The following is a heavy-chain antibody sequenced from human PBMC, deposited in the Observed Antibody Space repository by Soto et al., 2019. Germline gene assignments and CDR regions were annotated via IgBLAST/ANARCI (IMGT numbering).Heavy chain of an antibody. J-gene: IGHJ4*02. V-gene: IGHV3-30*18. CDR2: ISYYLSNK. CDR3: AKDTEVVVMGY. D-gene: IGHD3-22*01. CDR1: GFTFRSYG. Sequence: GGALRLPCAASGFTFRSYGMHWGRQAPVNGLEFVAVISYYLSNKYYADSVKGRFTISRYNSKNTLYLQMNSLRAEDTAVYYCAKDTEVVVMGYWGQGTLVTVSS.